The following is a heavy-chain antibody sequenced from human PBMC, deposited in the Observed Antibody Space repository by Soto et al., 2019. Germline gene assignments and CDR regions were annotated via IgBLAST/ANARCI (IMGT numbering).Heavy chain of an antibody. J-gene: IGHJ3*02. CDR1: GGSISSYY. CDR2: IYYSGST. CDR3: ARESSRGFGVVIRPVAFDI. D-gene: IGHD3-3*01. V-gene: IGHV4-59*01. Sequence: SETLSLTCTVSGGSISSYYWSWIRQPPGKGLEWIGYIYYSGSTNYNPSLKSRVTISVDTSKNQFSLKLSSVTAADTAVYYCARESSRGFGVVIRPVAFDIWGQGTMVTVSS.